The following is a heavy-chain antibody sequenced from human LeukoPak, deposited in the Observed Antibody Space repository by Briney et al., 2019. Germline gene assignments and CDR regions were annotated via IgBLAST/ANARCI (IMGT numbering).Heavy chain of an antibody. Sequence: PGRSLRLSCAASGFTFSSYAMHWVRQAPGKGLEWVAVISYDGSNKYYADSVKGRFTISRDNAKNSLYLQMNSLRAEDTAVYYCARRYCSSTSCPYYFDYWGQGTLVTVSS. D-gene: IGHD2-2*01. V-gene: IGHV3-30-3*01. J-gene: IGHJ4*02. CDR1: GFTFSSYA. CDR3: ARRYCSSTSCPYYFDY. CDR2: ISYDGSNK.